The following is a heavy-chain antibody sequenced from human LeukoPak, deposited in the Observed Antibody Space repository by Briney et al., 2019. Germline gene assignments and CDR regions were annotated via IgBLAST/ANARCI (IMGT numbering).Heavy chain of an antibody. J-gene: IGHJ4*02. V-gene: IGHV4-59*01. CDR1: GGSISGWY. CDR3: ARETSLAGFASGLGFNY. CDR2: IYGSGYT. D-gene: IGHD6-19*01. Sequence: SETLSLTCTVSGGSISGWYWSWIRQPPGKGLEWIGYIYGSGYTNYNPSLKSRVTMSIDASKNHFSLKLTSVTAADTATYYCARETSLAGFASGLGFNYWGQGILVTVSS.